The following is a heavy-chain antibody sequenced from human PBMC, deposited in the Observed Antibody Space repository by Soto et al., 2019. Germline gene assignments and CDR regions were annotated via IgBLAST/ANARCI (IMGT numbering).Heavy chain of an antibody. V-gene: IGHV4-31*03. CDR2: IYYSGST. J-gene: IGHJ6*02. Sequence: QVQLQESGPGLVKPSQTLSLTCTVSGGSISSGGYYWSWIRQHPGKGLEWIGYIYYSGSTYYNPSLKSRVTISVDTSKNQFSLKLSSVTAADTAVYYCARGGVQVVTASPPYYYGMDVWGQGTTVTVSS. D-gene: IGHD2-21*02. CDR1: GGSISSGGYY. CDR3: ARGGVQVVTASPPYYYGMDV.